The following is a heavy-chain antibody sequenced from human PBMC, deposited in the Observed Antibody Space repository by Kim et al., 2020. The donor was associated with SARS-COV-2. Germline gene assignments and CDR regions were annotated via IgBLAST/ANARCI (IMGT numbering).Heavy chain of an antibody. CDR3: AKDLDGSGSYFLPPFDY. D-gene: IGHD3-10*01. Sequence: VKGRFTISRDNSKNTLYLQMNSLRAEDPAVYYCAKDLDGSGSYFLPPFDYWGQGTLVTVSS. V-gene: IGHV3-23*01. J-gene: IGHJ4*02.